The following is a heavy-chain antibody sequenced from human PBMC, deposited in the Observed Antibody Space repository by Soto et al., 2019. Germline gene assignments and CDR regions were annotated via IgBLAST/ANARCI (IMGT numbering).Heavy chain of an antibody. J-gene: IGHJ5*02. V-gene: IGHV4-59*01. CDR3: ARADGIAVAGYIPVWFDP. Sequence: SETLSLTCTVSGGFISSDYWSWIRQPPGKGLEWIGYIYYSGSTNYNPSLKSRVTISVDTSKNQFSLKLSSVTAADTAVYYCARADGIAVAGYIPVWFDPWGQGTLVSVSS. D-gene: IGHD6-19*01. CDR1: GGFISSDY. CDR2: IYYSGST.